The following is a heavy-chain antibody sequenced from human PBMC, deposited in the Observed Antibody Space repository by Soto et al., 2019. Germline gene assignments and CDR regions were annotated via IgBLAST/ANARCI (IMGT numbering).Heavy chain of an antibody. CDR2: FTTYNGNT. CDR3: ARERGGYSYGDY. J-gene: IGHJ4*02. CDR1: GYTFSSYG. D-gene: IGHD5-18*01. V-gene: IGHV1-18*01. Sequence: QVQLVQSGAEVKKPGASVKVSCKASGYTFSSYGITWVRQAPGQRLEWMGWFTTYNGNTNYAQKFQGRVTMTTDTSTSTAYMELRSLRSDDTAVYYCARERGGYSYGDYWGQGALVTVSS.